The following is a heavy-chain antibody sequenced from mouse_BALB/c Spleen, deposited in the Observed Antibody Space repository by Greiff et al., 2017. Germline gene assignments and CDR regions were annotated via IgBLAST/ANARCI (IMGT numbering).Heavy chain of an antibody. CDR2: ISYSGST. Sequence: DVQLQESGPGLVKPSQSLSLSCTVTGYSITSDYAWNWIRQLPGNQLGWVGYISYSGSTSYNPSLKSRISITRDTSKNQFFLQLKSVTTEDTATYDCARSSDGYYEAWFDYWGQGTLVTVSA. CDR1: GYSITSDYA. CDR3: ARSSDGYYEAWFDY. J-gene: IGHJ3*01. V-gene: IGHV3-2*02. D-gene: IGHD2-3*01.